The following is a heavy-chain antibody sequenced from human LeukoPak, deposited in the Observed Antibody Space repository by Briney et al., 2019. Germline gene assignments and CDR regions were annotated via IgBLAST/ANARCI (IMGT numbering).Heavy chain of an antibody. CDR3: AGLIIQWLAYFDY. J-gene: IGHJ4*02. CDR1: GYIFTNFY. Sequence: ASVKVSCKASGYIFTNFYLHWMRQAPGQGFEWIGWINPDNGATDSAQKFQGRVTMTRDTSINTIYMDLSNLRSDDTAVYYCAGLIIQWLAYFDYRGQGTLVTVSS. D-gene: IGHD6-19*01. CDR2: INPDNGAT. V-gene: IGHV1-2*02.